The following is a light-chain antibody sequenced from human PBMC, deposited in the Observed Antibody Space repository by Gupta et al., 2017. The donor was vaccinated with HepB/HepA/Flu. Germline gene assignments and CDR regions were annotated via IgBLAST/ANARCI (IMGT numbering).Light chain of an antibody. V-gene: IGLV1-44*01. CDR1: SSNIGSNA. CDR2: SNN. CDR3: ATWDDSLNGWV. J-gene: IGLJ3*02. Sequence: QSVLTQPPSASGTPGQRVTISCSGGSSNIGSNAVDWYQQLPGTAPKLLIYSNNQRPSGVPDRFAGSKSGTSASLAISGLQSEDEAEYYGATWDDSLNGWVFGGGTKLTVL.